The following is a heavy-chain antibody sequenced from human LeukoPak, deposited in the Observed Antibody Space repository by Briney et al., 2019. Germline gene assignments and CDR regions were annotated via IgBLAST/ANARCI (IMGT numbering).Heavy chain of an antibody. Sequence: GGSLRLSCAASGFTFSTYWMAWVRQAPGKGLEWVANIKGDESARHQADSVKGRFTISRDNAKKSVYLQMSSLRGEDTAVYYCTRDVGGSLDYWGQGTLVTVSS. D-gene: IGHD1-26*01. CDR3: TRDVGGSLDY. CDR1: GFTFSTYW. CDR2: IKGDESAR. V-gene: IGHV3-7*01. J-gene: IGHJ4*02.